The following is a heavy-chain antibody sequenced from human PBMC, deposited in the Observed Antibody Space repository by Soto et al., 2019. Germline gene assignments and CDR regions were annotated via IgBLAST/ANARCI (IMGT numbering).Heavy chain of an antibody. J-gene: IGHJ3*02. CDR3: AHRQKYFCRLAFDI. V-gene: IGHV2-5*02. CDR2: IYWDDDK. Sequence: QITLKESGPTLVKPTQTLTLTCTFSGFSLSTSGVGVGWIRQPPGKALEWLALIYWDDDKRYSPSLKSRLNITKDTSKNQVVLTMTNMDPVDTATYYCAHRQKYFCRLAFDIWGQGTMVTVSS. D-gene: IGHD2-2*01. CDR1: GFSLSTSGVG.